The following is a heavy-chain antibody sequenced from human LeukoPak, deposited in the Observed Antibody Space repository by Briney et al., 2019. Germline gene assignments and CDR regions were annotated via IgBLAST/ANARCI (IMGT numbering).Heavy chain of an antibody. Sequence: ASVKVSCKASGYTFTSYYMHWVRQAPGQGLEWMGIINPSGCSTSYAQKFQGRVTMTRDTSTSTVYMELSSLRSEDTAVYYCAREGSENDAFDIWGQGTMVTVSS. V-gene: IGHV1-46*01. CDR1: GYTFTSYY. CDR2: INPSGCST. CDR3: AREGSENDAFDI. J-gene: IGHJ3*02.